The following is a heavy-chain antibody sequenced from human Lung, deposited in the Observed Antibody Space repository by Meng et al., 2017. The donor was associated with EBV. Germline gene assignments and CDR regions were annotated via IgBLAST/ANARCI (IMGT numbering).Heavy chain of an antibody. D-gene: IGHD5-24*01. CDR2: IIPIFGTA. Sequence: QGQVVQSGAEVKKPGSSVKVSCKASGGTFSRYAISWVRQAPGQGLEWMGGIIPIFGTANYAQKFQGRVTITADESTSTAYMELSSLRSEDTAVYYCARGDGYNEYNWFDPWGQGTLVTVSS. J-gene: IGHJ5*02. CDR1: GGTFSRYA. CDR3: ARGDGYNEYNWFDP. V-gene: IGHV1-69*01.